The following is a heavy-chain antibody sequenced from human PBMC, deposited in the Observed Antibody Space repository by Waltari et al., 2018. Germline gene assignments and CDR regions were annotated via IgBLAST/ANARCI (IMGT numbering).Heavy chain of an antibody. CDR2: ISYSGST. CDR3: SCPFDTAMVRWSLIRFDY. Sequence: QLQLQESGPGLVKPSETLSLTCTVSGGSISSSSYYWGWIRQPPGKGLEWIGSISYSGSTYPHPALKSRVTISAYTSKNQFSLKPGSVTAADTAVYYCSCPFDTAMVRWSLIRFDYWGQGTLVTVSS. CDR1: GGSISSSSYY. V-gene: IGHV4-39*01. J-gene: IGHJ4*02. D-gene: IGHD5-18*01.